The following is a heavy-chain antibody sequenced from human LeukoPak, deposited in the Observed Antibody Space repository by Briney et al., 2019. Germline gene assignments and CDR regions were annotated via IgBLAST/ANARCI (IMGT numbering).Heavy chain of an antibody. V-gene: IGHV1-18*01. CDR2: ISAYNGNT. J-gene: IGHJ6*02. CDR1: GYTFTSYG. Sequence: GASVKVSCKASGYTFTSYGISWVRQAPGQGLEWMGWISAYNGNTNYAQKLQGRVTMTTDTSTSTAYMELRSLRSDDTAVYYCARIPGTYGDFWRGYRQYYYYGMDVWGQGTTVTVSS. CDR3: ARIPGTYGDFWRGYRQYYYYGMDV. D-gene: IGHD3-3*01.